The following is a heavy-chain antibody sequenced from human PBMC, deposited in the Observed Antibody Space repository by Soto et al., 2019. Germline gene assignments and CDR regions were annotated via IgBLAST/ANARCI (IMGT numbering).Heavy chain of an antibody. CDR3: AREDYFDSGGFPI. D-gene: IGHD3-22*01. V-gene: IGHV4-59*01. Sequence: SETLSLICTVSGGSISSYYWSWIRQPPGKGLEWIGYIYDSGSTKYNPSLKSRVTMSVDTTNNQFYLKLTYVTAADTAVYYCAREDYFDSGGFPIWGQGTLVTVSS. CDR1: GGSISSYY. CDR2: IYDSGST. J-gene: IGHJ4*02.